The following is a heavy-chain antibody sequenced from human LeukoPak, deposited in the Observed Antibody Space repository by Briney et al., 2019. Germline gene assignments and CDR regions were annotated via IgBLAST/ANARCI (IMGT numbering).Heavy chain of an antibody. J-gene: IGHJ4*02. D-gene: IGHD3-10*01. Sequence: SETLSLTCAVYGGSFSGCYWSWIRQPPGKGLEWIGEINHSGSTNYNPSLKSRVTISVDTSKNQFSLKLSSVTAADTAVYYCARHALLLWFGESDYYFDYWGQGTLVTVSS. CDR1: GGSFSGCY. V-gene: IGHV4-34*01. CDR2: INHSGST. CDR3: ARHALLLWFGESDYYFDY.